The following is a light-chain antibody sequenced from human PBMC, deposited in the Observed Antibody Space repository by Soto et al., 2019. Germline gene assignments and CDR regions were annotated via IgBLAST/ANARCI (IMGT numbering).Light chain of an antibody. CDR3: SSYTGSSPLVV. CDR2: DVS. Sequence: QSALTQPPSVSGSPGQSVTISCTGTSSDVGTYNHVSWYQQPPGTAPKLMIYDVSNRTSGVPDRFSGSKSGNTASLTISRLQAEDEAEYYCSSYTGSSPLVVFGGGTKVTVL. CDR1: SSDVGTYNH. J-gene: IGLJ2*01. V-gene: IGLV2-18*02.